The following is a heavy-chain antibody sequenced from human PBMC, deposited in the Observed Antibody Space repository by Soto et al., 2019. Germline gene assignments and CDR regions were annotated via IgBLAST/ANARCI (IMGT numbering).Heavy chain of an antibody. CDR2: ITGTGSYT. V-gene: IGHV3-11*06. Sequence: PGGSLRLSCAASGFTFSDFYMSWIRQAPGKGLEWVSYITGTGSYTNYADSVKGRFTISRDNAKNSLYLEMNSLRDEDTAVYYCAREARASPEYWGQGTLVTV. CDR1: GFTFSDFY. J-gene: IGHJ4*02. CDR3: AREARASPEY.